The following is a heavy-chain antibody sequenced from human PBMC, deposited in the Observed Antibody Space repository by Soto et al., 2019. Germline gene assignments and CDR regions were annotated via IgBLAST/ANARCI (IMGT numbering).Heavy chain of an antibody. V-gene: IGHV3-23*01. Sequence: EVQLLESGGGLVQPGGSLRLSCAASGFTFNTYAMSWVRQAPGKGLDWVSAISDSGGRTYYADSVKGRFTISRDNSKNTLYLQMNSLRAEDTAVYFCAKELVNSGWTYFDYWGQGTLVTVSS. CDR2: ISDSGGRT. CDR1: GFTFNTYA. J-gene: IGHJ4*02. CDR3: AKELVNSGWTYFDY. D-gene: IGHD6-19*01.